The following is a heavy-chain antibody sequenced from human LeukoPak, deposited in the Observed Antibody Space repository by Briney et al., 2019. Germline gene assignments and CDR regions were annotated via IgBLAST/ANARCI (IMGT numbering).Heavy chain of an antibody. J-gene: IGHJ4*02. CDR2: IYYTGST. V-gene: IGHV4-39*01. D-gene: IGHD2-15*01. CDR3: ASVVVAATLFDY. Sequence: SETLSLTCTVSGGSISSSSYYWGWIRQPPGEGLQWIGTIYYTGSTYYNPSLKSRITISVDTSKNQFSLKLSSVTAADTAVYYCASVVVAATLFDYWGQGTLVTVSS. CDR1: GGSISSSSYY.